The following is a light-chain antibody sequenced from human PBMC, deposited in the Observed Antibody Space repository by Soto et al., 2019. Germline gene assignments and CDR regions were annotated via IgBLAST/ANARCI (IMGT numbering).Light chain of an antibody. Sequence: SYELTQPPSVSVSPGQTASITCSGDKLGEKYASWFQQRPGQSPVVVIYQDNRRPSGIPERFSGSNSGNTATLTISGTQAMDEADYYCQAWDSRTAVFGGGTKLTVL. J-gene: IGLJ2*01. CDR3: QAWDSRTAV. CDR2: QDN. CDR1: KLGEKY. V-gene: IGLV3-1*01.